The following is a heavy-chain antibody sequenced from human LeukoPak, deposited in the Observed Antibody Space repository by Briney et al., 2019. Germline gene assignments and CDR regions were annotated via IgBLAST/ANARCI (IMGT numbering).Heavy chain of an antibody. CDR2: IYTSGST. CDR3: ARVGMVVAANDY. V-gene: IGHV4-4*07. CDR1: GGSISSYY. J-gene: IGHJ4*02. Sequence: SETLSLTCTVSGGSISSYYWSWIRQPAGKGLEWIGRIYTSGSTNYNPSLKSRVTMSVDTSKNQFSMKLSSVTAADTAVYYCARVGMVVAANDYWGQGTLVTVSS. D-gene: IGHD2-15*01.